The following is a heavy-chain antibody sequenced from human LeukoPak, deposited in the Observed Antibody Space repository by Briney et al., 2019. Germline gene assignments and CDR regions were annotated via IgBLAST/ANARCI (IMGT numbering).Heavy chain of an antibody. J-gene: IGHJ4*02. V-gene: IGHV1-2*02. CDR2: INPNSGGT. D-gene: IGHD3/OR15-3a*01. CDR3: ARDQLGTGYPCDY. CDR1: GYTFTGCY. Sequence: GASVKVSCKASGYTFTGCYMHWVRQAPGQGLEWMGWINPNSGGTEYAQKFQDRVTMTRDTAISTAYMEVSRLRSDDTAVYYCARDQLGTGYPCDYWGQGTLVTVSS.